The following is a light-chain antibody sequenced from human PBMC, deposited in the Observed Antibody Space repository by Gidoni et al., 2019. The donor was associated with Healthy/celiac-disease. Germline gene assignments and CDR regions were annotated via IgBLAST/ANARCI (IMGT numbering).Light chain of an antibody. CDR1: SSDVGGYND. CDR3: SSYAGSNNFVV. Sequence: QSALTQPPPASGSPGQSVTISCTGTSSDVGGYNDVSWYQQHPGKAPKLMIYEVSKRPSGVPDRFSGSKSGNTASLTVSGLQAEDEADYYCSSYAGSNNFVVFGGGTKLTVL. J-gene: IGLJ2*01. CDR2: EVS. V-gene: IGLV2-8*01.